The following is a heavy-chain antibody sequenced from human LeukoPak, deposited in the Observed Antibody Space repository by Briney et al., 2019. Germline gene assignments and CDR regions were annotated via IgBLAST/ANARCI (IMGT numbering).Heavy chain of an antibody. CDR1: GFTFSSSA. CDR3: ARAAYGDYGRVSFDI. D-gene: IGHD4-17*01. V-gene: IGHV4-39*01. CDR2: IYYSGST. J-gene: IGHJ3*02. Sequence: GSLRLSCAASGFTFSSSAMSWVRQPPGKGLEWIGSIYYSGSTYYNPSLKSRVTISVDTSKNQFSLKLSSVTAADTAVYYCARAAYGDYGRVSFDIWGQGTMVTVSS.